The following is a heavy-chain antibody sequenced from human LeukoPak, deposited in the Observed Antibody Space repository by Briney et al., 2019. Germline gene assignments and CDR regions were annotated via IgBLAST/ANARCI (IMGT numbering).Heavy chain of an antibody. CDR3: ARSPLWFGENYFDY. V-gene: IGHV3-53*01. Sequence: GGSLRLSCAASGFTVSSNYMSWVRQAPGKGLEWVSVIYSGGSTYYADSVKGRFTFSRDNSKNTLYLQMNSLRAEDTAVYYCARSPLWFGENYFDYWGQGTLVTVSS. D-gene: IGHD3-10*01. CDR2: IYSGGST. CDR1: GFTVSSNY. J-gene: IGHJ4*02.